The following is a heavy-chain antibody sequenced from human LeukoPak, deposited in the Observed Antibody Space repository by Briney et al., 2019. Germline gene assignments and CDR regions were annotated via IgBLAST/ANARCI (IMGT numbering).Heavy chain of an antibody. CDR3: ARHRGGSRFDP. J-gene: IGHJ5*02. D-gene: IGHD3-10*01. CDR2: IYYSGST. V-gene: IGHV4-39*01. CDR1: GGSISSSSYY. Sequence: SETLSLTCTVSGGSISSSSYYWGWIRQPPGKGLEWIGSIYYSGSTYYNPSLKSRVTISVDTSKNQFSLKLSSVTAADTAVYYCARHRGGSRFDPWGQGTLVTVSS.